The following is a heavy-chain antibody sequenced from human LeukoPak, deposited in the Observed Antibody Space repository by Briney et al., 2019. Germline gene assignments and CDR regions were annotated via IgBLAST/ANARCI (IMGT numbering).Heavy chain of an antibody. CDR3: SRNFRAHTLNFRWVIDY. Sequence: GGSLRLSCSTSGFTFGSYGMTWVRQAPGKGLEWVSEITTSGGPSFYTDSVKGRFTISRDNSKDTVYLQMDNLRVEDTAVYYCSRNFRAHTLNFRWVIDYWGQGALVTGSS. J-gene: IGHJ4*02. CDR1: GFTFGSYG. V-gene: IGHV3-23*01. CDR2: ITTSGGPS. D-gene: IGHD3-10*01.